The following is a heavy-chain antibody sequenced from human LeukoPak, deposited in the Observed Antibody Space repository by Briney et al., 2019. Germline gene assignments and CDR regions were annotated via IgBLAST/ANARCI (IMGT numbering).Heavy chain of an antibody. V-gene: IGHV3-30*02. J-gene: IGHJ6*02. CDR1: GFTFSSYG. CDR3: AREEVMMGRPYYYYGMDV. Sequence: GGSLRLSCAASGFTFSSYGMHWVRQAPGKGLEWVAFIRYDGSNKYYADSVKGRFTISRDNSKNTLYLQMNSLRAEDTAVYYCAREEVMMGRPYYYYGMDVWGQGTTVTVSS. D-gene: IGHD2-21*01. CDR2: IRYDGSNK.